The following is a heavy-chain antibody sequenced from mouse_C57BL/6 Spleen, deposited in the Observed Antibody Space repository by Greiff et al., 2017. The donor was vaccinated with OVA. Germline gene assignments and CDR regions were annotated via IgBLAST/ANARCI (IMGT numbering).Heavy chain of an antibody. J-gene: IGHJ3*01. CDR2: FDPEDGDT. D-gene: IGHD3-2*02. CDR1: GFNIKDYY. Sequence: VQLQQSGAELVRPGASVKLSCTASGFNIKDYYLHWVKQRPEQGLVWIGRFDPEDGDTEYAPKFQGKATMTADTSSNTAYLQLSSLTSEDTAVYDCTTAAQATSWFAYWGQGTLVTVSA. CDR3: TTAAQATSWFAY. V-gene: IGHV14-1*01.